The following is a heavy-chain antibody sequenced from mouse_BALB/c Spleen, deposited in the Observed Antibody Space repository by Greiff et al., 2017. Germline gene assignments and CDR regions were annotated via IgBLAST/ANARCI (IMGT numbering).Heavy chain of an antibody. CDR2: ISSGSSTI. V-gene: IGHV5-17*02. Sequence: EVQGVESGGGLVQPGGSRKLSCAASGFTFSSFGMHWVRQAPEKGLEWVAYISSGSSTIYYADTVKGRFTISRDNPKNTLFLQMTSLRSEDTAMYYCARYEGYYYAMDYWGQGTSVTVSS. CDR1: GFTFSSFG. CDR3: ARYEGYYYAMDY. D-gene: IGHD2-3*01. J-gene: IGHJ4*01.